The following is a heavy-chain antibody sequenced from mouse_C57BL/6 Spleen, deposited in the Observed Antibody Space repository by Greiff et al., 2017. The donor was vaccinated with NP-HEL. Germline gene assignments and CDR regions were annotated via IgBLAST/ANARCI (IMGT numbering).Heavy chain of an antibody. CDR2: INYDGSST. CDR1: GFTFSDYY. CDR3: ARGGYYYGSSHWYFDV. V-gene: IGHV5-16*01. J-gene: IGHJ1*03. Sequence: VQLKESEGGLVQPGSSMKLSCTASGFTFSDYYMAWVRQVPEKGLEWVANINYDGSSTYYLDSLKSRFIISRDNAKNILYLQMSSLKSEDTATYYCARGGYYYGSSHWYFDVWGTGTTVTVSS. D-gene: IGHD1-1*01.